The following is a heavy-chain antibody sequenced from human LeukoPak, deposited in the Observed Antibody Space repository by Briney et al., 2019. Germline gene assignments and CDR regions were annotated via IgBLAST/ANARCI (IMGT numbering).Heavy chain of an antibody. Sequence: SESLSLTCTVSGGSISSSSYYWGWIRQPPGKGLEWIGSIYYSGSTYYNPSLKSRVTISVDTSKNQFSLKLSSVTAADTAVYYCARRYSSGSYWFDPWGQGTLVTVSS. CDR2: IYYSGST. V-gene: IGHV4-39*01. CDR3: ARRYSSGSYWFDP. J-gene: IGHJ5*02. D-gene: IGHD6-19*01. CDR1: GGSISSSSYY.